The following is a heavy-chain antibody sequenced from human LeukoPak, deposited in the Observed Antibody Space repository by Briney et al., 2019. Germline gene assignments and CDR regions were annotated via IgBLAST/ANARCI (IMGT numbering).Heavy chain of an antibody. J-gene: IGHJ4*02. Sequence: SATLSLTCTVSGGSISSYYWSWIRQPPGKGLEWIGYIYYSGSTNYNPSLKSRVTISVDTSKNQFSLKLSSVTAADTAVYYCARVRDYYDFWSGDPYFDYWGQGTLVTVSS. CDR2: IYYSGST. D-gene: IGHD3-3*01. V-gene: IGHV4-59*01. CDR3: ARVRDYYDFWSGDPYFDY. CDR1: GGSISSYY.